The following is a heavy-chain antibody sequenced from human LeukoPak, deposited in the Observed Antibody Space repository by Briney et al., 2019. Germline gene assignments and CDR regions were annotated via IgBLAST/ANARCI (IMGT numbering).Heavy chain of an antibody. CDR2: INHSGST. CDR3: ARGDDYYYYMDV. V-gene: IGHV4-34*01. Sequence: SETLSLTCAVYGGSFSGYYWSWIRQPPGKGLEWIGEINHSGSTNYNPSLKSRVTISVDTSMNQFSLKLSSVTAADTAVYYCARGDDYYYYMDVWGKGTTVTVSS. CDR1: GGSFSGYY. J-gene: IGHJ6*03.